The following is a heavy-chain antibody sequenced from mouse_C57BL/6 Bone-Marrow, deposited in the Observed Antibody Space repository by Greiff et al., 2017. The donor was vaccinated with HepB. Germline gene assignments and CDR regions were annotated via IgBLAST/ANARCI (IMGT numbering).Heavy chain of an antibody. CDR1: GYTFTNYW. J-gene: IGHJ2*01. CDR2: IYPGGGYT. Sequence: VQLQQSGAELVRPGTSVKMSCKASGYTFTNYWIGWAKQRPGHGLEWIGDIYPGGGYTNYNEKFKGKATLTADKSSSTAYMQFSSLTSEDSAIYYCARLPYYGSSSYYFDYWGQGTTLTVSS. CDR3: ARLPYYGSSSYYFDY. V-gene: IGHV1-63*01. D-gene: IGHD1-1*01.